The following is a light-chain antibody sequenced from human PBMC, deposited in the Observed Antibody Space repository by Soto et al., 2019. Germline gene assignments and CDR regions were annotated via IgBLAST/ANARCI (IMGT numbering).Light chain of an antibody. Sequence: EIVLTQSPGTLSSSPGERATLSCRASQSVSSSYLAWYQQKPGQAPRLLIYGASSRATDIPDRFSGSGSGTDFTLNISRLEPEDFAVYYCQQYGSSPATFGQGTKVYIK. V-gene: IGKV3-20*01. CDR1: QSVSSSY. J-gene: IGKJ1*01. CDR3: QQYGSSPAT. CDR2: GAS.